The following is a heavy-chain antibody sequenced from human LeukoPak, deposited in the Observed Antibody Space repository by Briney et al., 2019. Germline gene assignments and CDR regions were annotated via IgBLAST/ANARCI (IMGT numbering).Heavy chain of an antibody. CDR2: VSQTGSGIT. CDR1: DGSFSGYY. CDR3: ARVPLYWQDPFEL. J-gene: IGHJ4*02. V-gene: IGHV4-34*01. D-gene: IGHD2-8*02. Sequence: PSETLSLTCGVYDGSFSGYYWSWIRLPPGKGLEWIGEVSQTGSGITNYNPSLKSRVTISADTSKNQFALELTSVTAADPAMYYCARVPLYWQDPFELWGQGTLVTVSS.